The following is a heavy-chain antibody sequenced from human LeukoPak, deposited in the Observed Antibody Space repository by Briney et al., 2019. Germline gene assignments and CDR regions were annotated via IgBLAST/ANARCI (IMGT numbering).Heavy chain of an antibody. CDR1: GFTFSNYA. Sequence: GGSLRLSCAASGFTFSNYAMSWVRQAPGKGLEWVSAIHETDGRTWYPDSVKGRCTISRDNSRNTLYLQLNSLRAEDTAVYYCTKTDRTGALGRFRMRSDAFDIWGQGTMVTVSS. CDR2: IHETDGRT. J-gene: IGHJ3*02. V-gene: IGHV3-23*01. CDR3: TKTDRTGALGRFRMRSDAFDI. D-gene: IGHD3-3*01.